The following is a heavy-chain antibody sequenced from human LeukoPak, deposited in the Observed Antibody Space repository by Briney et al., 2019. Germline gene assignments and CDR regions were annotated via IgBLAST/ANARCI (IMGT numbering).Heavy chain of an antibody. CDR1: GFTFSNAW. V-gene: IGHV3-15*01. CDR3: TTDQYGSGSSSYYYYGMDV. J-gene: IGHJ6*02. CDR2: IKSKTDGGTT. Sequence: PGGSLRLSCAASGFTFSNAWMSWVRQAPGKGLEWVGRIKSKTDGGTTDYAAPVKGRFTISRDDSKNTLYLQMNSLKTEDTAVYYCTTDQYGSGSSSYYYYGMDVWGQGTTVTVSS. D-gene: IGHD3-10*01.